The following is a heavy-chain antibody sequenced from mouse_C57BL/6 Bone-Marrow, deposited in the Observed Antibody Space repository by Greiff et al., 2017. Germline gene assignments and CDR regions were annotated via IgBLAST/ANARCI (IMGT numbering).Heavy chain of an antibody. V-gene: IGHV1-52*01. J-gene: IGHJ1*03. CDR1: GYTFTSYW. CDR3: ARENFDV. CDR2: IDPSDSET. Sequence: QVQLQQPGAELVRPGSSVKLSCKASGYTFTSYWMHWVKQRPIQGLEWIGNIDPSDSETHYNQKFKDKATLTVDKSSITAYMQLKSLTSEDSAVYYCARENFDVWGTGTTVTVSA.